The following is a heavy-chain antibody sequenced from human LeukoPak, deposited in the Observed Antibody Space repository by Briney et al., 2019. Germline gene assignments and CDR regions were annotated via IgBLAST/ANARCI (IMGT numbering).Heavy chain of an antibody. V-gene: IGHV3-7*01. CDR3: ARDIYYDSSGYYY. Sequence: PGGSLRLSCAASGFTLSIHWMSWVRQAPGKGLEWVANIKPDGSEKYYVDSVKGRFTISRDNAKNSLYLQMNSLRAEDTAVYYCARDIYYDSSGYYYWGQGTLVTVSS. CDR2: IKPDGSEK. D-gene: IGHD3-22*01. J-gene: IGHJ4*02. CDR1: GFTLSIHW.